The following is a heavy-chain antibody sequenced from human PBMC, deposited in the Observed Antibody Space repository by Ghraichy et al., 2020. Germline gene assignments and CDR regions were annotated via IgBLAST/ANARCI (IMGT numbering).Heavy chain of an antibody. CDR1: GFTFSSYA. J-gene: IGHJ4*02. CDR2: ISSSGGDT. CDR3: AKRVMPNYYFDY. D-gene: IGHD1-1*01. V-gene: IGHV3-23*01. Sequence: GESLNISCAASGFTFSSYAMTWVRQAPGKGLEWVSAISSSGGDTYYADSVKGRFTISRDNSKNTLYLQMNSLRAEDTAVYYCAKRVMPNYYFDYWGQGSLVTVSS.